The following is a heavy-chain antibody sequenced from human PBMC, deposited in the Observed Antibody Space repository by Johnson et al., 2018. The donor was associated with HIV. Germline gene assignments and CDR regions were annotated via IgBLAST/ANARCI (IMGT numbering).Heavy chain of an antibody. V-gene: IGHV3-30*02. D-gene: IGHD4-23*01. Sequence: QVLLVESGGGVVQPGGSLRLSCAASGFPFSNYGMHWVRQAPGKGLEWVAFIRFDGSNKYYVDSVKGRFTISRDSSKNTLYLQMNSLRPEDTAVYYCARGPGYDNDYGGFDIWGQGTMVTVSS. J-gene: IGHJ3*02. CDR2: IRFDGSNK. CDR1: GFPFSNYG. CDR3: ARGPGYDNDYGGFDI.